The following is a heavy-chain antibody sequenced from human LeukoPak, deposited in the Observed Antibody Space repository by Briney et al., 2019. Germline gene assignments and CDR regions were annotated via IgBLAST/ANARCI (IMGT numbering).Heavy chain of an antibody. CDR3: AGVARVVAATSLGYYYGMDV. CDR1: GGSISSGSYY. Sequence: SQTLSLTCTVSGGSISSGSYYWSWIRQPAGKGLEWIGSIYYSGSTYYNPSLKSRVTISVDTSKNQFSLKLSSVTAADTAVYYCAGVARVVAATSLGYYYGMDVWGQGTTVTVSS. CDR2: IYYSGST. D-gene: IGHD2-15*01. J-gene: IGHJ6*02. V-gene: IGHV4-39*07.